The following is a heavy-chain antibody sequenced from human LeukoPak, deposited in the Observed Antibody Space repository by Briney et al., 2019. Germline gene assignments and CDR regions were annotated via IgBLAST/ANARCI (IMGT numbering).Heavy chain of an antibody. CDR2: ISSSTSRI. D-gene: IGHD7-27*01. Sequence: GGSLRLSCGASGFTFHSYSMNWVRQAPGKGLEWVSYISSSTSRIYYADSVKGRFTISRDSARRSLFLQMNSLRDEDTAVYYCARDIHWAFDYWGQGTLVTVSS. J-gene: IGHJ4*02. CDR3: ARDIHWAFDY. V-gene: IGHV3-48*02. CDR1: GFTFHSYS.